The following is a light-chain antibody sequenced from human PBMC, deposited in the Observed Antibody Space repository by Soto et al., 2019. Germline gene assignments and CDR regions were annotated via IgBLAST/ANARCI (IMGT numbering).Light chain of an antibody. V-gene: IGKV3-20*01. CDR2: GAS. CDR1: QSINSF. Sequence: EIVLTQSPGTLSLSPGEGATLSCRASQSINSFLAWYQQRRGQAPRLLIHGASNRATGIPDRFSGSGSGPDFTLTISSLEPEDFALYYGPQYGGSPRTSSQGIKV. CDR3: PQYGGSPRT. J-gene: IGKJ1*01.